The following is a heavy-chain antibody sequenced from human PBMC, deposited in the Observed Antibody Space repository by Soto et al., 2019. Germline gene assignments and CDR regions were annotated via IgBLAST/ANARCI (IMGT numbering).Heavy chain of an antibody. CDR3: ARVQILYGNSVYYYGMEV. J-gene: IGHJ6*01. CDR2: ISSRSNFI. V-gene: IGHV3-21*03. CDR1: GFIFGNYS. D-gene: IGHD3-10*01. Sequence: EVQLVESGGGLVRPGGSLRLSCEASGFIFGNYSMNWVRQAPGKGLEWVSSISSRSNFIYYADSLRGRVTISRHNTQNSLHLQMNSLRVADTAIYYCARVQILYGNSVYYYGMEVWGQGTTVTVSS.